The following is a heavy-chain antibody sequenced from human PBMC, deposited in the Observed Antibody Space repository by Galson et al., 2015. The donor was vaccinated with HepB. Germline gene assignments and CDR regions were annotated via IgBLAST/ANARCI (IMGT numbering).Heavy chain of an antibody. CDR2: ISYDGSNK. Sequence: SLRLSCAASGFTFSSYGMHWVRQAPGKGLEWVAVISYDGSNKYYADSVKVRFTISRDNSKNTLYLQMNSLRAEDTAVYYCAKDVFRACSSGSCYPSYFDYWGQGTLVTVSS. J-gene: IGHJ4*02. V-gene: IGHV3-30*18. CDR3: AKDVFRACSSGSCYPSYFDY. D-gene: IGHD2-15*01. CDR1: GFTFSSYG.